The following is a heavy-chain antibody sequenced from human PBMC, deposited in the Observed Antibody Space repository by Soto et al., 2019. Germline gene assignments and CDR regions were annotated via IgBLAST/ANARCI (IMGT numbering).Heavy chain of an antibody. CDR1: GCTFSTYS. J-gene: IGHJ3*02. CDR2: FRGSDGTI. Sequence: EVQLVESGGGLVQPGGSLRLSCAASGCTFSTYSMNWVRQAPGKGLEWISYFRGSDGTICYADSVKDRFTIARDNAKNSLYLQMNSLIAEDTAVYYCARDHRYAFDNWGQGTMVTVSS. CDR3: ARDHRYAFDN. V-gene: IGHV3-48*01.